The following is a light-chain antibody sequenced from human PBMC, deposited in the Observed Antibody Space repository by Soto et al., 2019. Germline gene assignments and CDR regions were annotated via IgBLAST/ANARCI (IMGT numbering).Light chain of an antibody. V-gene: IGKV3-20*01. CDR3: QHFASSPWT. J-gene: IGKJ1*01. Sequence: ETVLTQSPGTLSLSPGERATLSCRASQSVSSSHLTWYQQKPGQAPRLLIYGASSRATGIPDRFSGSGSGTDFTLTISRLEPEDFALYYCQHFASSPWTFGQGTKVEIK. CDR2: GAS. CDR1: QSVSSSH.